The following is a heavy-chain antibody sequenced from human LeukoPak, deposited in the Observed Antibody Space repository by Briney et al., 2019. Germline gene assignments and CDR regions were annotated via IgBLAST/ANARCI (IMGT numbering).Heavy chain of an antibody. CDR3: ARDTELRYFDWLLYGMDV. CDR2: IIPILGIA. V-gene: IGHV1-69*04. Sequence: SVKVPCKASGGTFSSYAISWVRQAPGQGLEWMGRIIPILGIANYAQKFQGRVTITADESTSTAYMELSSLRSEDTAVYYCARDTELRYFDWLLYGMDVWGQGTTVTVSS. CDR1: GGTFSSYA. J-gene: IGHJ6*02. D-gene: IGHD3-9*01.